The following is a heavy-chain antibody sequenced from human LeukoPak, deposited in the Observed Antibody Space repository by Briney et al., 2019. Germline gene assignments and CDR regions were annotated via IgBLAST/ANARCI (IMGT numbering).Heavy chain of an antibody. Sequence: GASVKVSCKASGYTFTGYYMHWVRQAPGQGLEWMGWINPNSGGTNYAQKFQGRVTMTRDTSISTAYMELSRLRSDDTAVYYCARVGWETRTYYYDSSGYGFDYWGQGTRVTVSS. V-gene: IGHV1-2*02. D-gene: IGHD3-22*01. J-gene: IGHJ4*02. CDR1: GYTFTGYY. CDR2: INPNSGGT. CDR3: ARVGWETRTYYYDSSGYGFDY.